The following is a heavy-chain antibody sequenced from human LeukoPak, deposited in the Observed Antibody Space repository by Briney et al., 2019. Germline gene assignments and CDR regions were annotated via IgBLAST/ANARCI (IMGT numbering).Heavy chain of an antibody. V-gene: IGHV3-23*01. CDR1: GFTFSSYA. D-gene: IGHD3-3*01. Sequence: LSGGSLRLSCAASGFTFSSYAMSWVRQAPGKGLEWVSAISGSGGSTYYADSVKGRFTISRDNSKNTLYLQMNSLRAEDTAVYYCAKACQYYDFWGGYCFDYWGQGTLVTVSS. CDR3: AKACQYYDFWGGYCFDY. CDR2: ISGSGGST. J-gene: IGHJ4*02.